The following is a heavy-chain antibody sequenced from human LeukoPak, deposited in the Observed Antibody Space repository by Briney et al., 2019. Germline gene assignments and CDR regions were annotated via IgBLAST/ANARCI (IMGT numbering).Heavy chain of an antibody. D-gene: IGHD6-6*01. CDR2: IYYSGST. Sequence: PSETLSLTCTVSGGSISSYYWSWIRQPPGKGLEWIGYIYYSGSTNYNPSLKSRVTISVDTSKNQFSLKLTSVTAADTAVYYCTREYSSSSDYWGQGTLVTVSS. CDR1: GGSISSYY. CDR3: TREYSSSSDY. J-gene: IGHJ4*02. V-gene: IGHV4-59*12.